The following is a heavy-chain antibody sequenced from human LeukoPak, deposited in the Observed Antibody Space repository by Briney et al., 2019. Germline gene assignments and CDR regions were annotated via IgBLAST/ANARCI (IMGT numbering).Heavy chain of an antibody. V-gene: IGHV3-7*01. Sequence: GGSLRLSCAASGFTFNNCVIHWVRQAPGKGLEWVANIKQDGSEKYYVDSVKGRFTISRDNAKNSLYLQMNSLRAEDTAVYYCARAAGWLIDYWGQGTLVTVSS. J-gene: IGHJ4*02. D-gene: IGHD5-12*01. CDR2: IKQDGSEK. CDR3: ARAAGWLIDY. CDR1: GFTFNNCV.